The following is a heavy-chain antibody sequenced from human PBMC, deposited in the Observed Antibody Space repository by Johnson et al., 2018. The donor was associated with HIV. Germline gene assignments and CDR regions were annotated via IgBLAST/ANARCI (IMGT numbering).Heavy chain of an antibody. V-gene: IGHV3-20*04. CDR3: SGGGLGFQNIQDLFVI. CDR1: GFTFDNYG. CDR2: INWNGGSK. D-gene: IGHD3/OR15-3a*01. J-gene: IGHJ3*02. Sequence: VQLVESGGGVVRPGGSLRLSCAASGFTFDNYGMHWVRQAPGKGLEWVSGINWNGGSKCYVDSVKGRFTISRDNAKNSLYLQMNSLRAEDTALYYWSGGGLGFQNIQDLFVIWGKGPMVPFSP.